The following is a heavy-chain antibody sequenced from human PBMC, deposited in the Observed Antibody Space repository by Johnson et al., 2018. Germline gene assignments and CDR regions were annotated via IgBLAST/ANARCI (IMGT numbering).Heavy chain of an antibody. J-gene: IGHJ3*02. CDR3: ARDRSWTPLNAFDI. CDR1: GFTFSSYG. D-gene: IGHD1-14*01. V-gene: IGHV3-30*03. CDR2: ISYDGSNK. Sequence: QLVESGGGVVQPGRSLRLSCAASGFTFSSYGMHWVRQAPGKGLEWVAVISYDGSNKYYTDSVKGRFTISRDNSKNTLSLQMNSLSAEDTAVCYCARDRSWTPLNAFDIWGQGTMVTVSS.